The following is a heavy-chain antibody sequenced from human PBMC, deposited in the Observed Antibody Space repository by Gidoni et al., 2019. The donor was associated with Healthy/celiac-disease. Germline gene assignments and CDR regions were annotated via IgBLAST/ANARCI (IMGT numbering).Heavy chain of an antibody. D-gene: IGHD3-10*01. J-gene: IGHJ4*02. CDR2: IKSKTDGGTT. CDR1: GFTFSNAW. Sequence: EVQLVESGGGLVKPGGSLRLSCAASGFTFSNAWMSWVRQAPGKGLEWVGRIKSKTDGGTTDYAAPVKGRFTISRDDSKNTLYLQMNSLKTEDTAVYYCTTDSLITIPVGEGWGQGTLVTVSS. CDR3: TTDSLITIPVGEG. V-gene: IGHV3-15*01.